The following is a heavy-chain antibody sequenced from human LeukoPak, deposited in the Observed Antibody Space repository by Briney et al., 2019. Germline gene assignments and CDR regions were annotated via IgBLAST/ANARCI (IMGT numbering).Heavy chain of an antibody. J-gene: IGHJ4*02. D-gene: IGHD3/OR15-3a*01. CDR1: GFTFNIYA. V-gene: IGHV3-23*01. CDR2: ITNSGDKT. Sequence: PGGSLRLFCAASGFTFNIYAISWVRQAPGPGREGVSTITNSGDKTFYADSVKGRFTISRDNSVNTLYLQMNSLRAADRAVYYWAKSRVRYGLDYLDYWGQGTLVTVSS. CDR3: AKSRVRYGLDYLDY.